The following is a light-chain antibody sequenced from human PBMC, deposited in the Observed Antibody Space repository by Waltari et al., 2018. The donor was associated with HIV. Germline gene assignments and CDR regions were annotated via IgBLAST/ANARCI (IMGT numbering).Light chain of an antibody. J-gene: IGKJ5*01. CDR2: KAS. CDR3: QQYNTDPS. CDR1: LRVGSW. V-gene: IGKV1-5*03. Sequence: DIHMTQFPSTLSAFLGDRVTITCRASLRVGSWLAWYQHKTGKAPKLLIHKASVLERGVSSRFSGSGSETEFTLIIDSLEPDDFATYYCQQYNTDPSFGQGTRLEMK.